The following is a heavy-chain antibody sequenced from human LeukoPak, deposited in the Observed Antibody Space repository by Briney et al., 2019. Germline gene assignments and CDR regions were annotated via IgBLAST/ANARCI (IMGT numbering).Heavy chain of an antibody. D-gene: IGHD3-16*02. CDR1: GFTFSSYG. V-gene: IGHV3-30*18. J-gene: IGHJ4*02. CDR2: ISNDGSTK. Sequence: GRSLRLSCAASGFTFSSYGMHWVRQAPGKGLEWVAVISNDGSTKKYADSVKGRFTISRDNSKNTLYVQMNSLRADDAAVYYCAKGRSSYPMDYIFDFWGQGTLVTVSS. CDR3: AKGRSSYPMDYIFDF.